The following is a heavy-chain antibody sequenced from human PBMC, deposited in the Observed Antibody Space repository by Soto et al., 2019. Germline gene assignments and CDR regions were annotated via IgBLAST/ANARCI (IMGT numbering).Heavy chain of an antibody. V-gene: IGHV4-31*03. Sequence: PSETLSLTCTVSGGSISSGVYYWSWIRQHPGKGLEWIGYIYYSGSTYYNPSLKSRVTISVDTSKNQFSLKLSSVTAADTAVYYCARETMVRGVNLGDYYYGMDVWGQGTTVTVSS. CDR3: ARETMVRGVNLGDYYYGMDV. CDR2: IYYSGST. CDR1: GGSISSGVYY. D-gene: IGHD3-10*01. J-gene: IGHJ6*02.